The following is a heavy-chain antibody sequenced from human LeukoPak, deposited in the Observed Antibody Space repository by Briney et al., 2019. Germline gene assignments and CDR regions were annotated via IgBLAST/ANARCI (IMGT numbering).Heavy chain of an antibody. V-gene: IGHV1-8*02. CDR1: GYTFTGYY. CDR2: MNPNSGNT. D-gene: IGHD1-14*01. CDR3: ARGPPTAPVY. J-gene: IGHJ4*02. Sequence: ASVKVSCXASGYTFTGYYMHWVRQAPGQGLEWMGWMNPNSGNTGYAQKFQGRVTMTRNTSISTAYMELSSLRSEDTAVYYCARGPPTAPVYWGQGTLVTVSS.